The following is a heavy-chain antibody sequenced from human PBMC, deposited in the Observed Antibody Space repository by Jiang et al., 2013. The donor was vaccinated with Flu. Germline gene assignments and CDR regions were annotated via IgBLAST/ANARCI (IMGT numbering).Heavy chain of an antibody. Sequence: RLSCAASGFTFSSYGMHWVRQAPGKGLEWVAFIRYDGSNKYYADSVKGRFTISRDNSKNTLYLQMNSLRAEDTAVYYCAKDEFRASNTFDYWGQGTLVTVSS. CDR1: GFTFSSYG. CDR2: IRYDGSNK. D-gene: IGHD2/OR15-2a*01. CDR3: AKDEFRASNTFDY. J-gene: IGHJ4*02. V-gene: IGHV3-30*02.